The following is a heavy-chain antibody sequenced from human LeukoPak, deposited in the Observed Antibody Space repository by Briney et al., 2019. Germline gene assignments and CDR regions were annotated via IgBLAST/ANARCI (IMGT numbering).Heavy chain of an antibody. V-gene: IGHV4-59*01. CDR3: ARDRRWGSGSYGDLYYYYGMDV. J-gene: IGHJ6*02. Sequence: SETLSLTCTVSGGSISSYYWSWIRQPPGKGLEWIGYIYYSGSTNYNPSLKSRVTISVDTSKNQFSLKLSSVTAADTAVYYCARDRRWGSGSYGDLYYYYGMDVWGQGTTVTVSS. CDR1: GGSISSYY. D-gene: IGHD3-10*01. CDR2: IYYSGST.